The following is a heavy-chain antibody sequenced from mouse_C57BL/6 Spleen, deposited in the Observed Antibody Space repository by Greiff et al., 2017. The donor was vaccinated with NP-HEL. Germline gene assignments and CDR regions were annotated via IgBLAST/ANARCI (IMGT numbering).Heavy chain of an antibody. J-gene: IGHJ2*01. Sequence: EVQRVESGPVLVKPGASVKMSCKASGYTFTDYYMNWVKQSHGKSLEWIGVINPYNGGTSYNQKFKGKATLTVDKSSSTAYMELNSLTSEDSAVYYCARGDLYYGSREYFDYWGQGTTLTVSS. D-gene: IGHD1-1*01. CDR3: ARGDLYYGSREYFDY. V-gene: IGHV1-19*01. CDR2: INPYNGGT. CDR1: GYTFTDYY.